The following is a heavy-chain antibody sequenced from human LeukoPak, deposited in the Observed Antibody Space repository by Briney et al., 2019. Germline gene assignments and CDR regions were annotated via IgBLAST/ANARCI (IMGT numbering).Heavy chain of an antibody. Sequence: ASVKVSCKASGYTFTGYYVHWVRQAPGQGLEWMGIINPSGGSTSYAQKFQGRVTMTRDTSTSTVYMELSSLRSEDTAVYYCARGNLGYYFDYWGQGTLVTVSS. CDR3: ARGNLGYYFDY. V-gene: IGHV1-46*01. CDR1: GYTFTGYY. CDR2: INPSGGST. J-gene: IGHJ4*02. D-gene: IGHD1-14*01.